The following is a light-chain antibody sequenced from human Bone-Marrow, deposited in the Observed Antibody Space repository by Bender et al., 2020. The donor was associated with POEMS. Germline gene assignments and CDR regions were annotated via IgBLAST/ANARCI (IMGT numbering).Light chain of an antibody. Sequence: QSVLTQPPSASGTPGQRVTISCSGSNSNIGTNAVNWYQQFPGTATKLLIYSDNQRPSGVPDRFYAFKSGTSASLGISGLQSEDEADYYCAAWDAGLSGGVFGGGTKLTVL. J-gene: IGLJ3*02. CDR2: SDN. CDR1: NSNIGTNA. CDR3: AAWDAGLSGGV. V-gene: IGLV1-44*01.